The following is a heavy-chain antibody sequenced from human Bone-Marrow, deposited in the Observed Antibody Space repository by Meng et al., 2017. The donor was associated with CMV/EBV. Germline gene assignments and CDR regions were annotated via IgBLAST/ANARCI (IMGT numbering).Heavy chain of an antibody. CDR3: ARGNRFAVVHYGMDV. V-gene: IGHV3-66*02. Sequence: ETLSLTCTVSGYSISSGYYWGWIRQPPGKGLEWVSVIYSGGSTYYADSVKGRFTISRDNSKNTLYLQMNSLRAEDTAVYYCARGNRFAVVHYGMDVWGQGTTVTVSS. CDR2: IYSGGST. J-gene: IGHJ6*02. CDR1: GYSISSGYY. D-gene: IGHD3-3*01.